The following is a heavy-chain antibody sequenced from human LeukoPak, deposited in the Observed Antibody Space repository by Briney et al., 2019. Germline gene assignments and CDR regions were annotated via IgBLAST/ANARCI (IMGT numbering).Heavy chain of an antibody. V-gene: IGHV3-74*01. D-gene: IGHD1-20*01. CDR1: GFTFSNYM. Sequence: GGSLRPSCAASGFTFSNYMMHWVRQAPGKGLVWVSRIKSDGITITYADSVKGRFTISRDNAKNTLYLQMNSLRAEDTAVYYCLRDLNWSLDQWGQGTLVTVSS. CDR3: LRDLNWSLDQ. J-gene: IGHJ4*02. CDR2: IKSDGITI.